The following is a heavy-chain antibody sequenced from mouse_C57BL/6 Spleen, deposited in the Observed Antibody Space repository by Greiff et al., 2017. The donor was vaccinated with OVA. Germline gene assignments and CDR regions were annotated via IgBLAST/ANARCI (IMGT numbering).Heavy chain of an antibody. CDR2: ISSGSSTI. Sequence: EVQLVESGGGLVKPGGSLKLSCAASGFTFSDYGMHWVRQAPEKGLEWVAYISSGSSTIYYADTVKGRFTISRDNAKNTLFLQMTSLRSEDTAMYYCARQGVVASYYAMDYWGQGTSVTVSS. CDR1: GFTFSDYG. J-gene: IGHJ4*01. D-gene: IGHD1-1*01. V-gene: IGHV5-17*01. CDR3: ARQGVVASYYAMDY.